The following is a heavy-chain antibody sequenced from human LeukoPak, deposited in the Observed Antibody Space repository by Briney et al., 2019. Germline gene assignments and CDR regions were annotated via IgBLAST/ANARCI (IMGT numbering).Heavy chain of an antibody. CDR3: ASPHPYCSSTSCPLDY. CDR1: GGSFSGYY. Sequence: SETLSLTCAVYGGSFSGYYWSWIRQPPGKGLEWIGEINHSGSTNYNPSLKSRVTISVDTSKNQFSLKLSSVTAADTAVYYCASPHPYCSSTSCPLDYWGQGTLVTVSS. D-gene: IGHD2-2*01. V-gene: IGHV4-34*01. J-gene: IGHJ4*02. CDR2: INHSGST.